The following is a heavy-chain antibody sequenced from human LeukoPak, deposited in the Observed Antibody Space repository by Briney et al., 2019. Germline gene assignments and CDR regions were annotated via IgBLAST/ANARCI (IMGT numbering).Heavy chain of an antibody. J-gene: IGHJ4*02. CDR1: GFTFRNSA. CDR3: AKLSPYGGIGY. Sequence: GGSLRLSCAASGFTFRNSASSWIRQAPGKGLEWVSTISNSGDRTLYADSVKGRFLISRDNSKNSQFLQMYNLRAEDTAVYYCAKLSPYGGIGYWGQGTLVTVSS. V-gene: IGHV3-23*01. CDR2: ISNSGDRT. D-gene: IGHD4-23*01.